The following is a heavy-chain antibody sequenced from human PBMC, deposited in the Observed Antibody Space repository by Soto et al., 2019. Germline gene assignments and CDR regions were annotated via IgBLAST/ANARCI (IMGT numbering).Heavy chain of an antibody. V-gene: IGHV3-7*01. CDR2: IKQDGSEK. Sequence: PGGSLRLSCAASGFTFSSYWMSWVRQAPGKGLEWVANIKQDGSEKYYVDSVKGRFTISRDNAKNSLYLQMNSLRAEDTAVYYCAREVGATHYYGMDVWGQGTTVTVSS. J-gene: IGHJ6*02. CDR3: AREVGATHYYGMDV. D-gene: IGHD1-26*01. CDR1: GFTFSSYW.